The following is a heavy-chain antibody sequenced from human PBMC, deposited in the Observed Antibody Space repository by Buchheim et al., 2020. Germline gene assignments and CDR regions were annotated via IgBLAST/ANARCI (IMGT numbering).Heavy chain of an antibody. J-gene: IGHJ5*02. CDR1: GGTFSSYT. D-gene: IGHD6-19*01. CDR3: ARDAYSSGWYGTCWFDP. CDR2: IIPILGIA. Sequence: VKKPGSSVKVSCKASGGTFSSYTISWVRQAPGQGLEWMGRIIPILGIANYAQKFQGRVTITADKSTSTAYMELSSLRSEDTAVYYCARDAYSSGWYGTCWFDPWGQGTL. V-gene: IGHV1-69*04.